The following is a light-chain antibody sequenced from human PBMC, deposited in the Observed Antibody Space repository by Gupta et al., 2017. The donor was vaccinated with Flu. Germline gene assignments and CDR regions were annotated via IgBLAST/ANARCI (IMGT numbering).Light chain of an antibody. V-gene: IGKV2-28*01. J-gene: IGKJ2*01. CDR1: QSLLHSNGYNY. Sequence: VTPGEPASISCRSSQSLLHSNGYNYLDWYLQKPGQSPQLLIYLGSNRASGVPDRFSGSGSGTDFTLKISRVEAEDVGVYYCRQALQTPYTFDQGTKMEIK. CDR3: RQALQTPYT. CDR2: LGS.